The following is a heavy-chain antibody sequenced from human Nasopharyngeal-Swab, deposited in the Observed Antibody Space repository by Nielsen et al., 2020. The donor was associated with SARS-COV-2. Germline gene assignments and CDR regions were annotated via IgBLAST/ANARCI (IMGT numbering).Heavy chain of an antibody. CDR2: IWYDGSNK. D-gene: IGHD3-22*01. V-gene: IGHV3-33*01. CDR1: GFTFSSYG. CDR3: ARDVLDSSGYYFDY. Sequence: GESLKISCAASGFTFSSYGMHWVRQAPGKGPEWVAVIWYDGSNKYYADSVKGRFTISRDNSKNTLYLQMNSLRAEDTAVYYCARDVLDSSGYYFDYWGQGTLVTVSS. J-gene: IGHJ4*02.